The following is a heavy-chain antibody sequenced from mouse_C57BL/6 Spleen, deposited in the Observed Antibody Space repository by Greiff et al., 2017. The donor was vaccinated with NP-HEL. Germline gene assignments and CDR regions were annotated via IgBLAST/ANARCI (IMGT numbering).Heavy chain of an antibody. J-gene: IGHJ4*01. Sequence: QVQLQQSGPELVKPGASVKISCKASGYAFSSSWMNWVKQRPGKGLEWIGRIYPGDGDTNYNGKFKGKATLTADKSSSTAYMQLSSLTSEDSAVYFCARSELGGYAMDYWGQGTSVTVSS. CDR1: GYAFSSSW. CDR3: ARSELGGYAMDY. CDR2: IYPGDGDT. D-gene: IGHD4-1*01. V-gene: IGHV1-82*01.